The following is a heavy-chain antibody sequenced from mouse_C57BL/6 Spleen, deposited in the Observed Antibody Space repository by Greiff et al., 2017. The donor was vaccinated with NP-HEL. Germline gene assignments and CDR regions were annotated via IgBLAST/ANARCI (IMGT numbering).Heavy chain of an antibody. CDR2: IRNKANGYTT. J-gene: IGHJ2*01. D-gene: IGHD6-1*01. CDR1: GFTFTDYY. CDR3: ARYTPLRGFFDY. V-gene: IGHV7-3*01. Sequence: EVKVVESGGGLVQPGGSLSLSCAASGFTFTDYYMSWVRQPPGKALEWLGFIRNKANGYTTEYSASVKGRFTISRDNSQSILYLQMNALRAEDSATYYCARYTPLRGFFDYWGQGTTLTVSS.